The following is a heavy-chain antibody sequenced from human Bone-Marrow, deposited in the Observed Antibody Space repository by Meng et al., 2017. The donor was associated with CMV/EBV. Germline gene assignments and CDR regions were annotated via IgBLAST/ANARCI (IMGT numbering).Heavy chain of an antibody. CDR3: ARVRLMWGMDV. Sequence: GGSLRLSCAASGFTFSSYEMNWVRQAPGKGLEWVSYISSSGSTIYYADSVKGRFTISRDNAKNSLYLQMNSLRAEDTAVYYCARVRLMWGMDVWGQGPTVTVSS. V-gene: IGHV3-48*03. J-gene: IGHJ6*01. CDR1: GFTFSSYE. D-gene: IGHD2-8*01. CDR2: ISSSGSTI.